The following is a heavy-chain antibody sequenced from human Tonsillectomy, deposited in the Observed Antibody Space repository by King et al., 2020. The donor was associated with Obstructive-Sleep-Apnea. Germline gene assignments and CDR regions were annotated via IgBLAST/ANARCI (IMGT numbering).Heavy chain of an antibody. CDR1: GYSFSSGYY. J-gene: IGHJ4*02. CDR3: ARGGAAAGYYFDY. CDR2: IYQSGST. D-gene: IGHD6-13*01. Sequence: QLQESGPGLVKPPETLSLTCTVSGYSFSSGYYWGWIRQPPGKGLEWIGSIYQSGSTYYNPSLKSRVTISVDTSKNQFSLKLSPVTAADTAVYYCARGGAAAGYYFDYWGQGTLVTVSS. V-gene: IGHV4-38-2*02.